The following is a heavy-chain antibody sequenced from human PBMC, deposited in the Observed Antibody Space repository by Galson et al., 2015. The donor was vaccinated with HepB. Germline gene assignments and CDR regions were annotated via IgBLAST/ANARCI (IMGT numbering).Heavy chain of an antibody. D-gene: IGHD3-22*01. CDR3: ANVLNYYDSSGYYGTFDY. J-gene: IGHJ4*02. Sequence: SVKVSCKASGYTFTGYYMHWVRQAPGQGLEWMGWINPNSGGTNYAQKFQGRVTMTRDTSISTAYMELSRLRSDDTAVYYCANVLNYYDSSGYYGTFDYWGQGTLVTVSS. CDR1: GYTFTGYY. V-gene: IGHV1-2*02. CDR2: INPNSGGT.